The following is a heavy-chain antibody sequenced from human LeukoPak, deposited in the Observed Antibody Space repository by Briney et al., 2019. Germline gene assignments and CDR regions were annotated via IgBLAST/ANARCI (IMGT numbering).Heavy chain of an antibody. D-gene: IGHD6-6*01. CDR1: GFTFDDYT. CDR3: AKDESAGYSSSSSVDY. J-gene: IGHJ4*02. V-gene: IGHV3-43*01. CDR2: ISWDGGST. Sequence: GGSLRLSCAASGFTFDDYTMHWVRQAPGKGLEWVSLISWDGGSTYYADSVKGRFTISRDNSKNSLYLQMNSLRTEDTALYYCAKDESAGYSSSSSVDYWGQGTLVTVPS.